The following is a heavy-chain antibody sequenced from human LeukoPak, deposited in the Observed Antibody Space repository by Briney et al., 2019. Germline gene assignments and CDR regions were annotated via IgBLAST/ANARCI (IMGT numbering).Heavy chain of an antibody. CDR1: GFTVSSNY. J-gene: IGHJ6*02. V-gene: IGHV3-66*02. Sequence: GGSLRLSCAASGFTVSSNYMSWVRQAPGKGLEWVSVIYRGGSTYYADSVKRRFTISRDNSKSPLYLQMNSLRAEDTAVYYCARTETRYNWTPEGMDGWGQGTTATVSS. CDR3: ARTETRYNWTPEGMDG. CDR2: IYRGGST. D-gene: IGHD1-20*01.